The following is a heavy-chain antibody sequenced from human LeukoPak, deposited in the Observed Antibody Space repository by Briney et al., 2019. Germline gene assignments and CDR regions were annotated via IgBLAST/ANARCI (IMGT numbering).Heavy chain of an antibody. CDR3: ARERWLVRQAYYYYMDV. J-gene: IGHJ6*03. CDR2: IKQDGSEK. Sequence: QPGGSLRLSCAASGFTFSSYWMSWVRQAPGKGLEWVANIKQDGSEKYYVDSVKGRFTTSRDNAKNSLYLQMNSLRAEDTAVYYCARERWLVRQAYYYYMDVWGKGTTVTVSS. V-gene: IGHV3-7*01. D-gene: IGHD6-19*01. CDR1: GFTFSSYW.